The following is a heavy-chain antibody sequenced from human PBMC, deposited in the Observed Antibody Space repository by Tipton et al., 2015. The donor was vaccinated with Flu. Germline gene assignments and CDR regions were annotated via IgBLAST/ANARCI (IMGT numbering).Heavy chain of an antibody. Sequence: RSLRLSCAASGFTFSSYGMHWVRQAPGKGLEWVAYIWFDGINKYYADSVKGRFTISRDNSNEKLYLQMNSVRAEDTGVYFCARGETGFDAFDIWGQGTMVTVSS. CDR3: ARGETGFDAFDI. V-gene: IGHV3-33*01. D-gene: IGHD7-27*01. CDR2: IWFDGINK. J-gene: IGHJ3*02. CDR1: GFTFSSYG.